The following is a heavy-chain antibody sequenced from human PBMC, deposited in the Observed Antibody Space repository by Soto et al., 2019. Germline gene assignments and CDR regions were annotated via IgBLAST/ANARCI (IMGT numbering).Heavy chain of an antibody. CDR1: GGSFSGYY. Sequence: QVQLQQWGAGLLKPSETLSLTCAVYGGSFSGYYWSWIRQPPGKGLEWIGEINHSGSTNYNPSLKRRVTIAVDTSKNQFSLKLSSVTAADTAVYYCARGQGYDFWSGYYMGYYYYYMDVWGKGTTVTVSS. CDR2: INHSGST. V-gene: IGHV4-34*01. D-gene: IGHD3-3*01. J-gene: IGHJ6*03. CDR3: ARGQGYDFWSGYYMGYYYYYMDV.